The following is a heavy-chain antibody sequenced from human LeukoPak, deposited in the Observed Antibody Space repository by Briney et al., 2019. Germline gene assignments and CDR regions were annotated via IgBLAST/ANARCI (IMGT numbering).Heavy chain of an antibody. J-gene: IGHJ6*04. CDR2: IIPIFGTA. CDR3: ARGLPPFGITMVRGPMDF. V-gene: IGHV1-69*06. Sequence: SVKVSCKASGGTFSSYAISWVRQAPGQGLEWMGGIIPIFGTANYAQKFQGRVTITADKSTSTAYMELSSLRSEDTAVYYCARGLPPFGITMVRGPMDFWAKGPTVTVSS. CDR1: GGTFSSYA. D-gene: IGHD3-10*01.